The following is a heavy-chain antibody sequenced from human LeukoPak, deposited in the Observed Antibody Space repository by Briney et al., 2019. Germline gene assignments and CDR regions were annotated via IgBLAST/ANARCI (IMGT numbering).Heavy chain of an antibody. Sequence: PSETLSLTCAVYGGSFSGYYWSWIRQPPGKGLEWLGEINHSGSTNYNPSLKSRVTISVDTSKNQFSLKLSSVTAADTAVYYCARVSRGEQGISCYMDVWGKGTTVTVSS. D-gene: IGHD3-3*02. J-gene: IGHJ6*03. CDR2: INHSGST. CDR1: GGSFSGYY. V-gene: IGHV4-34*01. CDR3: ARVSRGEQGISCYMDV.